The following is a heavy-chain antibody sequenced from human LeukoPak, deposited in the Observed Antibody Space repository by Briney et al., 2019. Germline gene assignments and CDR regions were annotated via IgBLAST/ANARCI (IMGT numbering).Heavy chain of an antibody. J-gene: IGHJ3*02. CDR1: GFTFSSYA. Sequence: GGSLRLSCAASGFTFSSYAMSWVRQAPGKGLEWVSAISGSGGSTYYADSVKGRFTISRDNSKNTLYLQMNSLRAEDTAVYYCAKDTAVHRVVIIFDAFDIWGQGTMVTVSS. V-gene: IGHV3-23*01. D-gene: IGHD3-3*01. CDR3: AKDTAVHRVVIIFDAFDI. CDR2: ISGSGGST.